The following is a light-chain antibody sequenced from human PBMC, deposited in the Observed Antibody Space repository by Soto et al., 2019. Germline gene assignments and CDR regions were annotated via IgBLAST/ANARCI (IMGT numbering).Light chain of an antibody. V-gene: IGKV2-30*01. CDR3: MQGTHWPLT. Sequence: DVVMTQSPLSLSVTLGQPASISCRSSQSLLSSNGNTFLNWFQQRPGQPPRRLIYKVSNRDSGVPDRFSGSGSGTDFTLKISRVESDDVGVYYCMQGTHWPLTFGGGTKVDIK. CDR2: KVS. J-gene: IGKJ4*01. CDR1: QSLLSSNGNTF.